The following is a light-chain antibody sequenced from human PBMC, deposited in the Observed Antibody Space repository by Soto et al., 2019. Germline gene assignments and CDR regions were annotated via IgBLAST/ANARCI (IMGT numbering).Light chain of an antibody. CDR3: QQGYSTPLT. Sequence: DIQMTQSPSSLSASVGDRVTITCRASQSIISYLNWYQQKPGKAPKLLIYTASNLQSGVSSRFSGSGSGTDFTLTISSLQPADFATYYCQQGYSTPLTFGGGTKVDI. J-gene: IGKJ4*01. CDR1: QSIISY. CDR2: TAS. V-gene: IGKV1-39*01.